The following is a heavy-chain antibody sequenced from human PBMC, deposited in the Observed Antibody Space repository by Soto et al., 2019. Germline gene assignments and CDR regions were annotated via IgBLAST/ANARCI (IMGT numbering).Heavy chain of an antibody. D-gene: IGHD2-15*01. CDR3: AKEFGYCSGGSCQSTEYYYSYYGMDV. V-gene: IGHV3-23*01. CDR2: ISGSGGST. Sequence: GGSLRLSCAASGFTFSSYAMSWVRQAPGKGLEWVSAISGSGGSTYYADSVKGRFTISRANTKNTLYLQMNSLRTEDTADYYCAKEFGYCSGGSCQSTEYYYSYYGMDVWGQGTTVTVSS. CDR1: GFTFSSYA. J-gene: IGHJ6*02.